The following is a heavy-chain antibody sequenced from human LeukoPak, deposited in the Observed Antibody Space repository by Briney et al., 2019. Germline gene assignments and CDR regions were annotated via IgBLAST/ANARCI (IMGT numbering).Heavy chain of an antibody. V-gene: IGHV3-9*01. D-gene: IGHD5-12*01. Sequence: PGGSLRLSCAASGFTFGDYAMHWVRQAPGKGLEWVSSISWNSGTIGYADSVKGRFIISRDNAEHALYLQMNSLRAEDTAIFYCARVGGASIVAIPTSYFDYWGQGTLVTVSS. CDR2: ISWNSGTI. CDR3: ARVGGASIVAIPTSYFDY. CDR1: GFTFGDYA. J-gene: IGHJ4*02.